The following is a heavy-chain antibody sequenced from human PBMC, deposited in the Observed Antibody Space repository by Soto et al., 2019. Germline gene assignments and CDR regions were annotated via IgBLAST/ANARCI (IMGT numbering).Heavy chain of an antibody. J-gene: IGHJ6*02. CDR1: GFTFTSSA. CDR3: ATSYNWNYYHYVMDV. CDR2: IVVGSGNT. Sequence: SVKVSCKASGFTFTSSAVQWVRQARGQRLEWIGWIVVGSGNTNYAQKFQERVTITRDMSTSTAYMELSSLRSEDTAVYYCATSYNWNYYHYVMDVWGQGTTVIVSS. V-gene: IGHV1-58*01. D-gene: IGHD1-1*01.